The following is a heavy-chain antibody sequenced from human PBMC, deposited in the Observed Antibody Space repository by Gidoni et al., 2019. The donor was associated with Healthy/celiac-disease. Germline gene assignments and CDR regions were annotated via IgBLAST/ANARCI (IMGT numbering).Heavy chain of an antibody. D-gene: IGHD1-26*01. CDR3: ARGGGSLPYYYYGMDV. CDR2: KSYDGSNK. CDR1: GFTFSSYA. J-gene: IGHJ6*02. Sequence: QVQLVESGGGVVQPGRSLRLSCAASGFTFSSYAMHWVRQAPGKGLGWVAVKSYDGSNKYYADSVKGRFTISRDNSKNTLYLQMNSLRAEDTAVYYCARGGGSLPYYYYGMDVWGQGTTVTVSS. V-gene: IGHV3-30-3*01.